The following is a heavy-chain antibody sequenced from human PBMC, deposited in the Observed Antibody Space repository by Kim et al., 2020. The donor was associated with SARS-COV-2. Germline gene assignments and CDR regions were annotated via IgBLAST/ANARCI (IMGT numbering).Heavy chain of an antibody. V-gene: IGHV3-74*01. CDR2: IDPDGSRT. CDR3: TSGASGFDP. CDR1: GLSFSNYW. J-gene: IGHJ5*02. Sequence: GGSLRLSCVASGLSFSNYWMHWVRRAPGKGPVWVSRIDPDGSRTYYADSVKGRFTISRDNAKNTLYLQVNSLRVEDTAVYYCTSGASGFDPWGQGTLVTV. D-gene: IGHD3-3*01.